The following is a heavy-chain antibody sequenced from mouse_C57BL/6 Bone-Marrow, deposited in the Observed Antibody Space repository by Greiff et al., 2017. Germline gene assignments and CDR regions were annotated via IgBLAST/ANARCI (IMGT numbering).Heavy chain of an antibody. CDR2: IYPRSGST. Sequence: VQLQQSGAELARPGASVKLSCKASGYTFTSYGISWVKQRPGQGLEWIGEIYPRSGSTYYNEKFKGKATLTADKSSSTAYMVLRSLTSEDSAVYFSAIEDNFRMDYWGQGTSVTVSS. CDR1: GYTFTSYG. CDR3: AIEDNFRMDY. D-gene: IGHD1-3*01. J-gene: IGHJ4*01. V-gene: IGHV1-81*01.